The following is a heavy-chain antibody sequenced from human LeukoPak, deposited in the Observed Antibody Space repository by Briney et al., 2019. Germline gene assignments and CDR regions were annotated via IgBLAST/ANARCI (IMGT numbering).Heavy chain of an antibody. CDR3: ARDPGFSVAR. CDR1: GFSFSSYG. CDR2: IGGWSSPT. V-gene: IGHV3-48*04. D-gene: IGHD3-3*01. J-gene: IGHJ4*02. Sequence: SGGSLRLSCATSGFSFSSYGMNWVRQAPGKGLEWVAYIGGWSSPTDYAASVKGRFTISRDNARNSLYLQMNNLTVGDTAVYYCARDPGFSVARWGQGSLVFVSS.